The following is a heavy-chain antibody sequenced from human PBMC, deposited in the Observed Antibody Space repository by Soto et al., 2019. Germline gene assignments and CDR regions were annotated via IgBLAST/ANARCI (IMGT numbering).Heavy chain of an antibody. CDR1: GFTLSSYS. J-gene: IGHJ4*02. V-gene: IGHV3-21*01. CDR2: ISSSSSYI. CDR3: AREYSDWLCNDY. D-gene: IGHD3-9*01. Sequence: EVQLVESGGGLVKPGGSLRLSCAASGFTLSSYSMNWVRQAPGKGLEWVSSISSSSSYIYYADSVKGRFTISRDNAKNSLYLQMNSLRAEDTAVYYCAREYSDWLCNDYWGQGTLVTVSS.